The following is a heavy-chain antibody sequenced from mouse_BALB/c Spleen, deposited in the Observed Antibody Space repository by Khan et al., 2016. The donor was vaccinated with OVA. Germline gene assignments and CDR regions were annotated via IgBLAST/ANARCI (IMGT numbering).Heavy chain of an antibody. CDR2: IDPHYGGI. Sequence: VQLQQSGPELEKPGASVKISCKAFGYSFTGYNMNWVKQSNGKSLEWIGNIDPHYGGISYNQKFKGKATLTVDKSSNTAYMQLKSLTSEDSAVYYCARSTWYFDVWGAGTTLTVSS. CDR3: ARSTWYFDV. J-gene: IGHJ1*01. V-gene: IGHV1-39*01. CDR1: GYSFTGYN.